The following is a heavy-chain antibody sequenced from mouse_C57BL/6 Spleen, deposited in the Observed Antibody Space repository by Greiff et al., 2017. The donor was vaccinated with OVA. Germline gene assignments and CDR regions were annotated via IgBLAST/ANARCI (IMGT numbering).Heavy chain of an antibody. Sequence: EVMLVESGAELVKPGASVKLSCTASGFNIKDYYMHWVKQRTEQGLEWIGRIDPEDGETKYAPKFQGKATITADTSSNTAYLQLSSLTSEDTAVYYCANEEGGNYAWFAYWGQGTLVTVSA. J-gene: IGHJ3*01. CDR1: GFNIKDYY. CDR3: ANEEGGNYAWFAY. D-gene: IGHD2-1*01. CDR2: IDPEDGET. V-gene: IGHV14-2*01.